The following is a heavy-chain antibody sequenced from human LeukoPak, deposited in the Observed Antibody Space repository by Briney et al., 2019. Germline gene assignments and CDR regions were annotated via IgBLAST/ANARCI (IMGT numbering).Heavy chain of an antibody. CDR3: ARDSGRYGYYMDV. V-gene: IGHV3-48*01. D-gene: IGHD1-26*01. CDR1: GFTFSSHR. CDR2: ISGSSDDI. J-gene: IGHJ6*04. Sequence: GGSLRLSCAASGFTFSSHRMNWVRQAPGKGLERVADISGSSDDIHYADSVTGRFTISRDNAKNSVYLQMNSLRVEDTAVYYCARDSGRYGYYMDVWGKGTTVTVSS.